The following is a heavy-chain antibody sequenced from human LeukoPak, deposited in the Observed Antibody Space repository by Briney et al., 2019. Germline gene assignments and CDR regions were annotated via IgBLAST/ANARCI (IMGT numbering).Heavy chain of an antibody. CDR3: ARDRPSWSGDKSIHY. CDR2: IFHSGST. Sequence: SETLSLTCTVSGGSISSYYWSWIRQPPGKGLEWIGSIFHSGSTYYNPSLKSRVTISVDTSKNQFSLKLTSVTAADTAVYYCARDRPSWSGDKSIHYWGQGTLVTVSS. J-gene: IGHJ4*02. D-gene: IGHD3-10*01. CDR1: GGSISSYY. V-gene: IGHV4-59*12.